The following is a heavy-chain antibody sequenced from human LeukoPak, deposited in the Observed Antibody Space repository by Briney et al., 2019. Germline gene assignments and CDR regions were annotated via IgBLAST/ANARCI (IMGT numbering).Heavy chain of an antibody. Sequence: GGSLRLSCAASGFTFSSYAMHWVRQAPGKGLEWVAVISYDGSNKYYADSVKGRFTISRDNSKNTLYLQMNSLRAEDTAVYYCARVVGLIVVVTFGGIDIWGQGTMVTVSS. CDR3: ARVVGLIVVVTFGGIDI. J-gene: IGHJ3*02. CDR1: GFTFSSYA. CDR2: ISYDGSNK. V-gene: IGHV3-30-3*01. D-gene: IGHD2-2*01.